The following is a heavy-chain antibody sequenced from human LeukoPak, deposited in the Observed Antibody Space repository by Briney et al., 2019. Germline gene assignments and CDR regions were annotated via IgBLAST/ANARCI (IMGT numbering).Heavy chain of an antibody. V-gene: IGHV1-69*13. CDR3: ARGGRIQLWSVDY. Sequence: SVKVSCKASGYTFTGYYMHWVRQAPGQGLEWMGGIIPIFGTANYAQKFQGRVTITADESTSTAYMELSSLRSEDTAVYYCARGGRIQLWSVDYWGQGTLVTVSS. D-gene: IGHD5-18*01. J-gene: IGHJ4*02. CDR1: GYTFTGYY. CDR2: IIPIFGTA.